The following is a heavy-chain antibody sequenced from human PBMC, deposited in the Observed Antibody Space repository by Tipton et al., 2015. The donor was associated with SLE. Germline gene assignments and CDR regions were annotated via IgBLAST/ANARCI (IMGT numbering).Heavy chain of an antibody. CDR3: ARGSSMDV. CDR2: IYHSGST. V-gene: IGHV4-38-2*02. CDR1: GYSISSGYY. J-gene: IGHJ6*03. Sequence: GSLRLSCTVSGYSISSGYYWGWIRQPPGKGLEWIGSIYHSGSTYSNPSLKSRVTISVDTSKNQFSLRLSSVTAADTAVYYCARGSSMDVWGKGTTVTVSS.